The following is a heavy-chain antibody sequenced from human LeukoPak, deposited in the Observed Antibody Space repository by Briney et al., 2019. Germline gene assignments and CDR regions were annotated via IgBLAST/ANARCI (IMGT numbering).Heavy chain of an antibody. D-gene: IGHD6-13*01. V-gene: IGHV4-59*11. CDR2: IYDSETT. J-gene: IGHJ4*02. Sequence: PSETLSLTCTVSVVSMRIHYWSCIRNPPGEGGGCIWYIYDSETTNYKPSLKSRVTMSLDTSKHKFSLKLSSVTAADTALYYCATRPGGSTWHGVFDFWSRGTLVTVSS. CDR3: ATRPGGSTWHGVFDF. CDR1: VVSMRIHY.